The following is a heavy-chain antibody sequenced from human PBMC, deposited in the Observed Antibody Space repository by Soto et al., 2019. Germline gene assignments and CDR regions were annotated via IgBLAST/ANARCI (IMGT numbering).Heavy chain of an antibody. D-gene: IGHD5-12*01. CDR3: ARGGGYAVDF. V-gene: IGHV1-18*01. CDR2: INTDTGAT. J-gene: IGHJ4*02. Sequence: QVQLVQSGGELRKPGASVKVSCKASGYTFTDNSITWVRQAPGQGLEWMGWINTDTGATRSTQKFQDRVTMTTVTSTSTAYLELTCLISDDTAIYYCARGGGYAVDFWGKGTLVAVSS. CDR1: GYTFTDNS.